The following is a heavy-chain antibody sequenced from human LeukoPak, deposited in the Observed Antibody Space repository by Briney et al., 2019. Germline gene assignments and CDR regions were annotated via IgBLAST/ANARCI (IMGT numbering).Heavy chain of an antibody. CDR1: GGSISRFH. CDR3: ATLAVGAGGPEFQH. J-gene: IGHJ1*01. CDR2: IYYIRRT. D-gene: IGHD1-26*01. Sequence: PETLSLTCIVSGGSISRFHWCWIRQPPEKGLEWVGYIYYIRRTIYNPSLNSRVTISIDASKHQFALKLNSVTAADTSVYYCATLAVGAGGPEFQHWGQGSLVTVSS. V-gene: IGHV4-59*08.